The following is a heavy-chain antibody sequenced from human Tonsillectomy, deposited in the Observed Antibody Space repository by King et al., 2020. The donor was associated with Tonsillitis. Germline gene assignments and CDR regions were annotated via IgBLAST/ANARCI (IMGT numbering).Heavy chain of an antibody. CDR1: GFTFSSYG. V-gene: IGHV3-30*02. Sequence: QLVQSGGGVVQPGGSLRLSCAASGFTFSSYGMHWVRQAPGKGLEWVAFIRYDGSKKDFGDSVKGRFTISRDNSKNTLYLQMNSLRAEDTAVYYCAKDLDGDYFDSWGQGTLVTVSS. J-gene: IGHJ4*02. D-gene: IGHD4-17*01. CDR2: IRYDGSKK. CDR3: AKDLDGDYFDS.